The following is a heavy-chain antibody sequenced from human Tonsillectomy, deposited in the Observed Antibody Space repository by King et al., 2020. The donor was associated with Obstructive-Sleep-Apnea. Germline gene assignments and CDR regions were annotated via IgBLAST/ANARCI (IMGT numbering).Heavy chain of an antibody. CDR2: IDFRGGST. J-gene: IGHJ4*02. CDR3: ARERRGQWDY. D-gene: IGHD2-8*01. V-gene: IGHV1-46*03. CDR1: GDTFTSNF. Sequence: QGQLVQSGAEVKKPGASVKVSCKASGDTFTSNFMHWVRQAPGQGLEWLGGIDFRGGSTASSQKFQGRVTMTRDTSTSTVYMELRSLSSEDSAVYLCARERRGQWDYWGQGTLVTVSS.